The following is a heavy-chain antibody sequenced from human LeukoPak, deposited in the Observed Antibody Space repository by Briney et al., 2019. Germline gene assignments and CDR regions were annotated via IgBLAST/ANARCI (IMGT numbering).Heavy chain of an antibody. J-gene: IGHJ3*02. Sequence: SETLSLTCAVYGGSFSGYYWSWIRQPPGKGLEWIGEINHSGSTNYNPSLKSRVTISVDTSKNQFSLKLSSVTAADTAVYYCARGGRWARDAFDIWGQGTTVTVSS. CDR3: ARGGRWARDAFDI. CDR2: INHSGST. V-gene: IGHV4-34*01. CDR1: GGSFSGYY. D-gene: IGHD1-26*01.